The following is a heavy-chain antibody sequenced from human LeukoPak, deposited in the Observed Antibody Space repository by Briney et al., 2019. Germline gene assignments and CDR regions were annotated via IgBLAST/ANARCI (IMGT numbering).Heavy chain of an antibody. V-gene: IGHV3-15*01. J-gene: IGHJ5*02. Sequence: GGTLRLSDGAYRFSFYKAWMRWVRNAPGMGRECGGSTKSKHDDETTDYAEPVKGRFTISRDDSQNTLYLQMNSLQSEDTAVYYCTTSNGLAAPGPLLKGWFDPWGPGTLVTVSS. D-gene: IGHD6-13*01. CDR3: TTSNGLAAPGPLLKGWFDP. CDR1: RFSFYKAW. CDR2: TKSKHDDETT.